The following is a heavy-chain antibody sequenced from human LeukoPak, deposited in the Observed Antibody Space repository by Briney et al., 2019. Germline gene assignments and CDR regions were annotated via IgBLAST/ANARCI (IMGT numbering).Heavy chain of an antibody. J-gene: IGHJ5*02. Sequence: LSLTCAVYGGSFSGYYWSWIRQPPGKGLEWVSYISSSGSTIYYADSVKGRFTISRDNAKNSLYLQMNSLRAEDTAVYYCARENYGGNGDWFDPWGQGTLVTVSS. CDR1: GGSFSGYY. D-gene: IGHD4-23*01. V-gene: IGHV3-11*04. CDR3: ARENYGGNGDWFDP. CDR2: ISSSGSTI.